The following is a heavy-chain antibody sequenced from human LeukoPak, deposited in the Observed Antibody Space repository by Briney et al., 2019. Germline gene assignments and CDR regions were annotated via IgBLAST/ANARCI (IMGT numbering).Heavy chain of an antibody. D-gene: IGHD5-18*01. J-gene: IGHJ4*02. V-gene: IGHV3-23*01. CDR2: ISGSGGST. CDR1: GFTFSSYA. CDR3: AKGYSYGYDY. Sequence: GGSLRLSCAASGFTFSSYAMSWVRQAPGKGLEWVPAISGSGGSTYYADSVKGRFTISRDNSKNTLYLQMNSLRAEGTAVYYCAKGYSYGYDYWGQGTLVTVSS.